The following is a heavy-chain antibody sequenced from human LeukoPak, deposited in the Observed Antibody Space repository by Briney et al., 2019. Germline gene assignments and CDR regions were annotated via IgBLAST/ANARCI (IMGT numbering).Heavy chain of an antibody. J-gene: IGHJ4*02. CDR2: ISGSSDTT. Sequence: GGSLRLSCASSGFTFSTYAMSWVRQAPGRGLEWVSAISGSSDTTYYADSVKGRFTISRDNSKNTLYLQMNSLRAEDTAVYYCANREGGYTYDPFDYWGQGTLVTVSS. CDR3: ANREGGYTYDPFDY. D-gene: IGHD5-18*01. CDR1: GFTFSTYA. V-gene: IGHV3-23*01.